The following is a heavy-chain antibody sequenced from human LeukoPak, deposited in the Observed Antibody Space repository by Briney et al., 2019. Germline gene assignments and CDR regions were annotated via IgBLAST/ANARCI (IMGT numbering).Heavy chain of an antibody. CDR2: IYYSGST. Sequence: SETLSLTCTVSGVSVSSGSYYWSWIRQPPGKGLEWIGYIYYSGSTNYNPSLKSRVTISVDTSKNQFSLKLSSVTAADTAVYYCARGIDTAMVTWEKDYYESSGYHYFDYWGQGTLVTVSS. V-gene: IGHV4-61*01. J-gene: IGHJ4*02. CDR1: GVSVSSGSYY. CDR3: ARGIDTAMVTWEKDYYESSGYHYFDY. D-gene: IGHD3-22*01.